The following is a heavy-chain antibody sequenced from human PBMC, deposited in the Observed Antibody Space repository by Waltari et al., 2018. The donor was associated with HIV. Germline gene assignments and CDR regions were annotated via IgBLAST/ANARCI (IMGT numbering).Heavy chain of an antibody. V-gene: IGHV1-3*01. CDR2: INAGNGNT. CDR1: GYTFTSYA. Sequence: QVQLVQSGAEVKKPGASVKVSCKASGYTFTSYAMHWVRQAPGPRLEWMGWINAGNGNTKYSQKFQGRVTITRDTAASTAYMELSSLRSEDTAVYYCAREGGALAYCGGDCYSLGYWGQGTLVTVSS. J-gene: IGHJ4*02. CDR3: AREGGALAYCGGDCYSLGY. D-gene: IGHD2-21*02.